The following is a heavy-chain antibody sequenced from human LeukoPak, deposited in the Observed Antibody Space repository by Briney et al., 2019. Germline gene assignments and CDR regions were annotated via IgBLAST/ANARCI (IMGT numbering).Heavy chain of an antibody. V-gene: IGHV1-3*01. J-gene: IGHJ4*02. Sequence: ASVKVSCKASGYTFTSHAMHWVRQAPGQGLEWMGWINAGNGITKYSQKFQGRVTITRDTSASTAYMELSSLRSEDTAVYYCARVTWGFYSSSSEFDYWGQGTLVTVSS. CDR3: ARVTWGFYSSSSEFDY. CDR2: INAGNGIT. D-gene: IGHD6-6*01. CDR1: GYTFTSHA.